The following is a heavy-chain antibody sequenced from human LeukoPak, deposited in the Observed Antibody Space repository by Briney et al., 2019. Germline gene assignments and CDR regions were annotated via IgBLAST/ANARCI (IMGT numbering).Heavy chain of an antibody. CDR3: AKAYSSSWLSDLYYFDY. Sequence: GGSLRLSCAASGFTFDDYAMHWVRQAPGKGLEWVSGISWNSGSIGYADSVKGRFTISRDNAKNSLYLQMNSLRAEDTALYYCAKAYSSSWLSDLYYFDYWGQGTLVTVSS. CDR2: ISWNSGSI. V-gene: IGHV3-9*01. CDR1: GFTFDDYA. J-gene: IGHJ4*02. D-gene: IGHD6-13*01.